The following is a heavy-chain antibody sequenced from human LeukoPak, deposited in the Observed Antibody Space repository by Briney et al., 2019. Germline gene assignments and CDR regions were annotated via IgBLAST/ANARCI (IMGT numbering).Heavy chain of an antibody. CDR1: GYTFTTYG. J-gene: IGHJ4*02. D-gene: IGHD5-24*01. CDR2: INTNTGQP. CDR3: TRDRTEIGNDC. V-gene: IGHV7-4-1*02. Sequence: ASVKVSCKASGYTFTTYGMNWVRQAPGQGLEWMGRINTNTGQPTYVRGFTGRFVFSLDSSVSTAYLQISSLEAADTAVYYCTRDRTEIGNDCWGQGTLITVSS.